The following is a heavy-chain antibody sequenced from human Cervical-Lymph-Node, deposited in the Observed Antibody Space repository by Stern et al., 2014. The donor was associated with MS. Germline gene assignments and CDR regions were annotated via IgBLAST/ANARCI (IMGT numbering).Heavy chain of an antibody. Sequence: VHLVESGAEVKKPGSSVKVSCKASGGTFSSYAISWVRQAPGQGLEWMGGIIPIFGTANYAQKFQGRVTITADESTSTAYMELSSLRSEDTAVYYCAREGSSGYYDDYWGQGTLVTVSS. CDR1: GGTFSSYA. CDR2: IIPIFGTA. CDR3: AREGSSGYYDDY. D-gene: IGHD3-22*01. V-gene: IGHV1-69*01. J-gene: IGHJ4*02.